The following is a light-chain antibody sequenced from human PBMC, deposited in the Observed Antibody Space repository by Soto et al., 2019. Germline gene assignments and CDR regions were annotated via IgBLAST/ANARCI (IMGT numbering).Light chain of an antibody. CDR2: AAS. CDR1: QGISSY. V-gene: IGKV1-9*01. CDR3: QQLNSYSFT. Sequence: IQLTQSPSSLSASVGDRVTITCRASQGISSYLAWYQQKPGKAPKLLIYAASTLQSGVPSRFSGSGSGTDCTLTISSLQPEDFATYYCQQLNSYSFTFGPGTKVDIK. J-gene: IGKJ3*01.